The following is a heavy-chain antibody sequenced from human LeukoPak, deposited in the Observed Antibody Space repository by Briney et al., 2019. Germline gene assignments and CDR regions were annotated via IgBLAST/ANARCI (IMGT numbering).Heavy chain of an antibody. CDR1: GGSISSSSYY. D-gene: IGHD6-19*01. J-gene: IGHJ6*03. Sequence: SETLSLTCTVSGGSISSSSYYWGWIRQPPGKGLEWIGSIYYSGSTYYNPSLKSRVTISADTSKNQFSLKLSSVTAADTAVYYCARGYSSGWYYLAGYYMDVWGKGTTVTVSS. CDR2: IYYSGST. CDR3: ARGYSSGWYYLAGYYMDV. V-gene: IGHV4-39*01.